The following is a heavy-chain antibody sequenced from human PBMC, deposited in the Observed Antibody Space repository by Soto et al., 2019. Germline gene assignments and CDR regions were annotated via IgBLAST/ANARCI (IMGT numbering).Heavy chain of an antibody. Sequence: GASVKVSCKASGGTFSSYAISWVRQAPGQGLEWMGGIIPIFGTANYAQKFQGRVTITADKSTSTAYMELSSLRSEDTAVYYCARSYYDSSGYYYRYYYYYGMDVWGQGTTVTVS. CDR1: GGTFSSYA. CDR3: ARSYYDSSGYYYRYYYYYGMDV. V-gene: IGHV1-69*06. CDR2: IIPIFGTA. D-gene: IGHD3-22*01. J-gene: IGHJ6*02.